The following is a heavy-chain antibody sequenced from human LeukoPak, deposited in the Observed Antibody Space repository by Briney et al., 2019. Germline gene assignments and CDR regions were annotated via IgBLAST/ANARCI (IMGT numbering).Heavy chain of an antibody. Sequence: ASVKVSCKASGGTFSSYAISWVRQAPGQGLEWMGGIIPIFGTANYAQKFQGRVTMTRDTSTSTVYMELSSLRSEDTAVYYCARGRVSGNSPLFDYWGQGTLVTVSS. D-gene: IGHD4-23*01. CDR1: GGTFSSYA. CDR2: IIPIFGTA. V-gene: IGHV1-69*05. CDR3: ARGRVSGNSPLFDY. J-gene: IGHJ4*02.